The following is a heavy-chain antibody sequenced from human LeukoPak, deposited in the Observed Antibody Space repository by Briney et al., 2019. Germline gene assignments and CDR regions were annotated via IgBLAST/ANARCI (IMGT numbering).Heavy chain of an antibody. J-gene: IGHJ3*02. CDR2: IYYSGST. CDR1: GGSISSYY. D-gene: IGHD2-2*01. Sequence: PSETLSLTCTVSGGSISSYYWSWIRQPPGKGLEWIGYIYYSGSTNYNPSLKSRVTISVDTSKNQFSLKLSSVTAADTAVYYCARDSTSVGNYAFDIWGQGTMVTVSS. CDR3: ARDSTSVGNYAFDI. V-gene: IGHV4-59*01.